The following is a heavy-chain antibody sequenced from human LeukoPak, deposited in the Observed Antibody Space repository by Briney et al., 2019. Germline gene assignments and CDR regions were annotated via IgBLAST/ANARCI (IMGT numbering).Heavy chain of an antibody. J-gene: IGHJ4*02. D-gene: IGHD1-26*01. CDR1: GFTLSSYG. V-gene: IGHV3-30*18. CDR2: ISYNGSDK. Sequence: GGSLRLSCAASGFTLSSYGMHWVRQAPGKGLEWVAVISYNGSDKYYADSVKGRFTISRDNSKDTLYLQMNSLRAEDAAVYYCAKDQGATTGGGFDYWGQGTLVTVSS. CDR3: AKDQGATTGGGFDY.